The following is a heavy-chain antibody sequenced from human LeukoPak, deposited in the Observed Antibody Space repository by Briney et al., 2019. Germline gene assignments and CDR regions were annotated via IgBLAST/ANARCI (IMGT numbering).Heavy chain of an antibody. Sequence: ASVKVSCKASGYTFTGYYMHWVRQAPGQGLEWMGWINPNSGGTNYAQKFQGRVPMTRDTSISTAYMELSRLRSDDTAVYYCARDLLYYDILTGYFSGYYFDYWGQGTLVTVSS. CDR1: GYTFTGYY. CDR2: INPNSGGT. D-gene: IGHD3-9*01. V-gene: IGHV1-2*02. J-gene: IGHJ4*02. CDR3: ARDLLYYDILTGYFSGYYFDY.